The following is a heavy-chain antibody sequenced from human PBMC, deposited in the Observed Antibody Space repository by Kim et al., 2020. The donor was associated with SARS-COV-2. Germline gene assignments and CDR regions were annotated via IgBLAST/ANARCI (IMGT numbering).Heavy chain of an antibody. CDR3: ARELASGYYDYYGMDV. CDR1: GGTFSSYA. CDR2: IIPIFGTA. Sequence: SVKVSCKASGGTFSSYAISWVRQAPGQGLEWMGGIIPIFGTANYAQKFQGRVTITADESTSTAYMELSSLRSEDTAVYYCARELASGYYDYYGMDVWGQGTTVTVSS. J-gene: IGHJ6*02. D-gene: IGHD1-26*01. V-gene: IGHV1-69*13.